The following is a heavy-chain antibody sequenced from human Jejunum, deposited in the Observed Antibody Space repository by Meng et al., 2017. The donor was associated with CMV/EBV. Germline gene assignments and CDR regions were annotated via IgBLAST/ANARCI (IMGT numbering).Heavy chain of an antibody. CDR3: ARDSFPYSSDK. D-gene: IGHD2/OR15-2a*01. V-gene: IGHV3-7*01. CDR1: AFTFSTYW. CDR2: INQDASAI. Sequence: AASAFTFSTYWMTWVRQAPGKGPEWVATINQDASAIHYLDSVKGRFTITRDNGKNALYLQMNSLRAEDTAVYYCARDSFPYSSDKWGQGTLVTVSS. J-gene: IGHJ4*02.